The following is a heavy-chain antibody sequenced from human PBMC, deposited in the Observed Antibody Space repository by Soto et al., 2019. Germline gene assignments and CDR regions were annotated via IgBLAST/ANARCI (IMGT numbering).Heavy chain of an antibody. Sequence: QVQLVQSGAEVKKPGASVKVSCKASGYTFTSYYMHWVRQAPGQGLEWMGIINPSGGSTSYAQKFQGRATKTWDTSTSTVYLELSSLRSEDTAVYYCARDVVVVAATHYGMDDWGQGTTVTVSS. D-gene: IGHD2-15*01. J-gene: IGHJ6*02. CDR1: GYTFTSYY. CDR2: INPSGGST. V-gene: IGHV1-46*01. CDR3: ARDVVVVAATHYGMDD.